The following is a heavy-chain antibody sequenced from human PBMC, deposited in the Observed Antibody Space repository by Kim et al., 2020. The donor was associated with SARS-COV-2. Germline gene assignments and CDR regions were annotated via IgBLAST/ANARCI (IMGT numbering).Heavy chain of an antibody. CDR3: ARGPISLYGSGSYFFQH. J-gene: IGHJ1*01. CDR1: GGTFSSYA. Sequence: SVKVSCKASGGTFSSYAISWVRQAPGQGLEWMGGIIPIFGTANYAQKFQGRVTITADKSTSTAYMELSSLRSEDTAVYYCARGPISLYGSGSYFFQHWGQGTLVTVSS. CDR2: IIPIFGTA. V-gene: IGHV1-69*06. D-gene: IGHD3-10*01.